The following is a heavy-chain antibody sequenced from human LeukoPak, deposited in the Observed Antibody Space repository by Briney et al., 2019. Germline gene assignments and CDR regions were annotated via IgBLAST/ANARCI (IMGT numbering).Heavy chain of an antibody. J-gene: IGHJ4*02. D-gene: IGHD4-17*01. CDR1: GGTFSSYA. CDR3: AREESDYGDYVH. Sequence: ASVNVSCKASGGTFSSYAISWVRQAPGQGLEWMGGIIPIFGTANYAQKFQGRVTITADESTSTAYMELSSLRSEDTAVYYRAREESDYGDYVHWGQGTLVTVSS. CDR2: IIPIFGTA. V-gene: IGHV1-69*01.